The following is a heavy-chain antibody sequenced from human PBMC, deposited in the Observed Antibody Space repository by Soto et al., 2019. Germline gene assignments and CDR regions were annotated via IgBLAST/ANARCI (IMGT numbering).Heavy chain of an antibody. V-gene: IGHV1-46*03. D-gene: IGHD6-25*01. Sequence: QVQLVQSGAEVKKPGASVKVSCKASGYTFTSYYMHWVRQAPGQGLEWMGIINPSGGSTSYAQKWQRRRARSEDACGDAGYVEVGSLRSWESAVDYCGREQCPPMTWYSSVYYYCVDVWVQGTAVTVSS. CDR3: GREQCPPMTWYSSVYYYCVDV. CDR2: INPSGGST. J-gene: IGHJ6*02. CDR1: GYTFTSYY.